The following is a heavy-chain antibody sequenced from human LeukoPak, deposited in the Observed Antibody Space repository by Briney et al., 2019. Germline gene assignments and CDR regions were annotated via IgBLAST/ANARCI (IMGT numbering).Heavy chain of an antibody. CDR1: GGSISSISSNNYH. CDR2: IYYSGST. J-gene: IGHJ4*02. CDR3: AREAMYSYGNNFDY. V-gene: IGHV4-61*01. Sequence: SETLSLTCIVSGGSISSISSNNYHWGWIRQPPGKGLEWIGYIYYSGSTNYNPSLKSRVTISVDTSKNQFSLKLSSVTAADTAVYHCAREAMYSYGNNFDYWGQGTLVTVSS. D-gene: IGHD5-18*01.